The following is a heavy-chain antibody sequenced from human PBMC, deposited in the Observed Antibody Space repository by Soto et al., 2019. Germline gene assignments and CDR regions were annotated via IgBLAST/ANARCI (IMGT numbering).Heavy chain of an antibody. D-gene: IGHD3-10*01. V-gene: IGHV3-33*01. CDR3: EREGMVRGVIDY. CDR2: IWYDGSNK. CDR1: GFTFSRYG. Sequence: QVQLVESGGGVVQPGRSLRLSCATSGFTFSRYGIHWVRQAPGKGLEWVAVIWYDGSNKYYADSVKGRFTISRDNSKNTLYMEMSSLRAEDTAVYYCEREGMVRGVIDYWGQGTLVTVSS. J-gene: IGHJ4*02.